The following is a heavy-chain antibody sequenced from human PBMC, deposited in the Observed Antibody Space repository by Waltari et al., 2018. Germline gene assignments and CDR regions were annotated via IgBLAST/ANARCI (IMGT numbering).Heavy chain of an antibody. D-gene: IGHD2-15*01. CDR2: IRSKAYGGTT. CDR3: TRDLTHACSGGSCYESYYFDY. CDR1: GFTFGDYA. J-gene: IGHJ4*02. Sequence: EVQLVESGGGLVQPGRSLRLSCTASGFTFGDYAMSWVRQAPGKGLEWVGFIRSKAYGGTTEYAASVKGRFTISRDDSKSIAYLQMNSLKTEDTAVYYCTRDLTHACSGGSCYESYYFDYWGQGTLVTVSS. V-gene: IGHV3-49*04.